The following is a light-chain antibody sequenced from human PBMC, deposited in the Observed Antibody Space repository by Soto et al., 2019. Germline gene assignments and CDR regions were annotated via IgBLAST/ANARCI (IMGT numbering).Light chain of an antibody. CDR1: QSISSN. J-gene: IGKJ1*01. CDR2: GAS. Sequence: MTQSPSTLSASVGDRVTITCRASQSISSNFAWYQQKPGQAPRLLIYGASTRATGVPVTFSGSGSGTEFTLTISSLQSEDFAVYYCQQYNIWPRTFGQGTKVDIK. CDR3: QQYNIWPRT. V-gene: IGKV3-15*01.